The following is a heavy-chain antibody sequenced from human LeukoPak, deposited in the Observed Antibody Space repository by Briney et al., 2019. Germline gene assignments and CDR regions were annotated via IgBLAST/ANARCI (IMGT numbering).Heavy chain of an antibody. D-gene: IGHD6-19*01. CDR2: VSWNSGTI. J-gene: IGHJ4*02. Sequence: GGSLRLSCVASGFTFADFAMHWVRQAPGKGLEWVSGVSWNSGTIGYADSVKGRFTIPRDNAKNSLYLQMNSLGAEDMALYYCAKARSGWYTVGFDYWGQGTLATVSS. CDR3: AKARSGWYTVGFDY. CDR1: GFTFADFA. V-gene: IGHV3-9*03.